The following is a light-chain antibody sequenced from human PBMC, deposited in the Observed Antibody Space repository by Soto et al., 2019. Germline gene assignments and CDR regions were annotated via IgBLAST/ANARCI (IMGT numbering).Light chain of an antibody. CDR1: SSDVGSYNR. Sequence: QSALTQPPSVSRSPGHSVPIFCTGTSSDVGSYNRVSWYQQPPGTAPKLMIYEVSNRPSGVPDRFSGSKSGNTASLTISGLQAEDEADYYCSSYPSSTTPCVFGTGTKVTVL. CDR2: EVS. CDR3: SSYPSSTTPCV. J-gene: IGLJ1*01. V-gene: IGLV2-18*02.